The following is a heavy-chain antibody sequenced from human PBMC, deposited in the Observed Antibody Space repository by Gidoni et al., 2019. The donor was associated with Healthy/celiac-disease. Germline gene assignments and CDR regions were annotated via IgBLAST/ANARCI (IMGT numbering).Heavy chain of an antibody. J-gene: IGHJ4*02. CDR1: GFTFSSYG. D-gene: IGHD3-22*01. CDR2: IWYDGSNK. V-gene: IGHV3-33*01. Sequence: QVQLVESGGGVVQPGRSLRLSCAASGFTFSSYGMHWVRQAPGKGLEWVAVIWYDGSNKYYADSVKGRFTISRDNSKNTLYLQMNSLRAEDTAVYYCARDRGYYDSSGYYPYYFDYWGQGTLVTVSS. CDR3: ARDRGYYDSSGYYPYYFDY.